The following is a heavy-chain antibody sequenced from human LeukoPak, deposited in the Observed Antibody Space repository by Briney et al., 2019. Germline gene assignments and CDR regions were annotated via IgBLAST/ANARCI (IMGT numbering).Heavy chain of an antibody. D-gene: IGHD3-10*01. CDR2: ITWNSGRI. V-gene: IGHV3-9*01. Sequence: PGGSLRLSCAASGFTFDDYAMHWVRQAPGKGLEWVSGITWNSGRIGYADSVRGRFTISRDNAKNSLYLQMNNLRGEDTAVYYCATSDYYDSGRGGVSPSDYWGQGTLVTVSS. CDR3: ATSDYYDSGRGGVSPSDY. J-gene: IGHJ4*02. CDR1: GFTFDDYA.